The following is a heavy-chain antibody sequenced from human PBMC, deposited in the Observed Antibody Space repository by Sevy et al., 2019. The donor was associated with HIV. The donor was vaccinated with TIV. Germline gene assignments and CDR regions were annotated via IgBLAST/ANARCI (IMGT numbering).Heavy chain of an antibody. Sequence: QGESLKISCQASGYSFTAHWIGWVRQMPGKGLEWMGILFPGNSDVRSFQGQVTVSVDRSTNTAYLQWGSLTASDSAIYYCARGGHLSLDAFDVWGLGTMATVSS. CDR3: ARGGHLSLDAFDV. V-gene: IGHV5-51*03. CDR2: LFPGNSDV. J-gene: IGHJ3*01. D-gene: IGHD2-15*01. CDR1: GYSFTAHW.